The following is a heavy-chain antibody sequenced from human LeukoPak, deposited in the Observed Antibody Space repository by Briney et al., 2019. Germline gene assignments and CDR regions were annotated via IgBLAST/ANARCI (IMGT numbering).Heavy chain of an antibody. V-gene: IGHV5-51*01. CDR1: GYSFTNYW. CDR3: ARSYCGGDCSHDAFDI. D-gene: IGHD2-21*02. J-gene: IGHJ3*02. CDR2: IFPGDSDT. Sequence: GESLKISCKGSGYSFTNYWIGWVRQMPGKGLEWVGIIFPGDSDTGYSPSFQGQVTISADKSISTAYLQWSSLKASDTAMYYCARSYCGGDCSHDAFDIWGQGTMVSVSS.